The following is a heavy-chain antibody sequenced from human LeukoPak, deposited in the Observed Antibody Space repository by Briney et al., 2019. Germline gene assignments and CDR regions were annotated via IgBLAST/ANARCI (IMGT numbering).Heavy chain of an antibody. CDR1: GFTFSNYV. CDR2: ISSNGGST. V-gene: IGHV3-64*05. CDR3: VKGSNGYGSGSYSDY. D-gene: IGHD3-10*01. Sequence: GGSLRLSCSASGFTFSNYVMYWVRQAPGKGLEYVSGISSNGGSTYYADSVKDRFTISRDSSKNTLYVQMSSLRAEDTAVYYCVKGSNGYGSGSYSDYWGQGTLVTVSS. J-gene: IGHJ4*02.